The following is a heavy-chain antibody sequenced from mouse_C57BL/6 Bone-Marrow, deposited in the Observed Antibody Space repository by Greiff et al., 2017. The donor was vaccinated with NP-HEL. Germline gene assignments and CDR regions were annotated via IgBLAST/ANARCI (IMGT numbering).Heavy chain of an antibody. Sequence: EVQGVESGGGLVQPGGSLKLSCAASGFTFSDYYMYWVRQTPEKRLEWVAYISNGGGSTYYPDTVKGRFTISRDNAKNTLYLQMSRLKSEDTAMYYCARGNYLRYFDVWGTGTTVTVSS. CDR2: ISNGGGST. CDR3: ARGNYLRYFDV. D-gene: IGHD5-5*01. V-gene: IGHV5-12*01. J-gene: IGHJ1*03. CDR1: GFTFSDYY.